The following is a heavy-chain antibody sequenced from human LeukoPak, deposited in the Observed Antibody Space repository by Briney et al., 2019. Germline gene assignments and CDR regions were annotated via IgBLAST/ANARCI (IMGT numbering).Heavy chain of an antibody. Sequence: GASLRLSCAASGFTFSSYGMHWVRQAPGKGLEWVAFIRYDGSNKYYADSVKGRFTISRDNSKNTLYLQMNSLRAEDTAVYYCAKDYQGHSLKYYDYVWGSQSPYWGQGTQVTVSS. CDR1: GFTFSSYG. V-gene: IGHV3-30*02. CDR3: AKDYQGHSLKYYDYVWGSQSPY. D-gene: IGHD3-16*01. CDR2: IRYDGSNK. J-gene: IGHJ4*02.